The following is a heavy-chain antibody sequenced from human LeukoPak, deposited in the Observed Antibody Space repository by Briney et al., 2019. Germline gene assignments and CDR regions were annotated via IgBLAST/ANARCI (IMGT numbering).Heavy chain of an antibody. D-gene: IGHD3-9*01. CDR2: IYYSGST. CDR3: AILKNTTVYFPWYFDL. CDR1: GGSISSYY. Sequence: PSETLSLTCTVSGGSISSYYWSWIRQPPGKGLEWIGYIYYSGSTNYNPSLESRVAFSVDTSKNQVSLKLSSVTAADTAKYYCAILKNTTVYFPWYFDLWARGPLVTVPS. J-gene: IGHJ2*01. V-gene: IGHV4-59*01.